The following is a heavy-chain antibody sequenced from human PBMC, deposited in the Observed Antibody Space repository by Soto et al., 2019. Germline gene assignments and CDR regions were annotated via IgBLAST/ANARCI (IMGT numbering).Heavy chain of an antibody. D-gene: IGHD3-3*01. CDR1: GFSLTTSGVG. CDR3: AHRVLRTVFGLVTTTAIYFDF. J-gene: IGHJ4*02. Sequence: QITLNESGPTVVRPTETLTLTCRFSGFSLTTSGVGVGWVRQPPGKAPEWLALIYWDDDKRYSESLKSRLTITKDTSKNQVVLTVANLDPTDTATYYCAHRVLRTVFGLVTTTAIYFDFWGQGTPVAVSS. V-gene: IGHV2-5*02. CDR2: IYWDDDK.